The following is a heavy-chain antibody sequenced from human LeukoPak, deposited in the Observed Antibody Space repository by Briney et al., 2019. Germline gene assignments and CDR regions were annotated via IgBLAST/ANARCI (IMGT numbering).Heavy chain of an antibody. V-gene: IGHV3-9*01. J-gene: IGHJ4*02. Sequence: GGSLRLSCAASGFTFDDYTMHWVRQAPGKGLEWVSGISWNSGSIGYADSVKGRFTISRDNAKNSLYLQMNSLRAEDTALYYCAKGRIAVAGYYYFDYWGQGTLVTVSS. D-gene: IGHD6-19*01. CDR3: AKGRIAVAGYYYFDY. CDR2: ISWNSGSI. CDR1: GFTFDDYT.